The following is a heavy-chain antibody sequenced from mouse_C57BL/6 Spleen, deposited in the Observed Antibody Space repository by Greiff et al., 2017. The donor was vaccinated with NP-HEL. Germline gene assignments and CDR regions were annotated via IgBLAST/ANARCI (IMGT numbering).Heavy chain of an antibody. CDR3: ARRDYYGSSHWYFDV. J-gene: IGHJ1*03. CDR1: GYTFTSYW. Sequence: QVQLQQPGAELVMPGASVKLSCKASGYTFTSYWMHWVKQRPGQGLEWIGEIDPSASYTNYNQKFKGKSTLTVDKSSSTAYMQLSSLTSEDSAVYYCARRDYYGSSHWYFDVWGTGTTVTVSS. CDR2: IDPSASYT. V-gene: IGHV1-69*01. D-gene: IGHD1-1*01.